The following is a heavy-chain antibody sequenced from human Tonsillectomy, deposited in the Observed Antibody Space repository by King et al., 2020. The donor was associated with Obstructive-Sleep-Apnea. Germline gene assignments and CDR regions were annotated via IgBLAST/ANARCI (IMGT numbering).Heavy chain of an antibody. V-gene: IGHV3-7*04. CDR2: IKEDGSYK. CDR3: VRGGYTYDY. D-gene: IGHD5-18*01. CDR1: GLTYSNHW. Sequence: EVQLVESGGGLVQPGESLRLSCAVAGLTYSNHWMSWVRQAPGKGREWVAKIKEDGSYKYYVDSVKGRFTIPRDNAKNSLYLQMNSLRVEDTAMYDCVRGGYTYDYWGQGPLVIVSS. J-gene: IGHJ4*02.